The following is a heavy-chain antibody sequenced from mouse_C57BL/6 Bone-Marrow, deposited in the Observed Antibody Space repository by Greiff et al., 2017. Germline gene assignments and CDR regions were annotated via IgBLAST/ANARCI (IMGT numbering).Heavy chain of an antibody. CDR3: AREGSSGYEGAY. V-gene: IGHV1-50*01. Sequence: QVQLQQPGAELVKPGASVKLSCKASGYTFTSYWMQWVKQRPGQGLEWIGEIDPSDSYTNYNQKFKGKATLTVDTSSSTAYMQLSSLTSEDSAVYYCAREGSSGYEGAYWGQGTLVTVSA. CDR2: IDPSDSYT. J-gene: IGHJ3*01. D-gene: IGHD3-2*02. CDR1: GYTFTSYW.